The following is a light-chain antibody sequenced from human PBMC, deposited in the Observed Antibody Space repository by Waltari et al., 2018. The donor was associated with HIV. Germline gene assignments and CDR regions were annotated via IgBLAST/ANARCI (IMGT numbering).Light chain of an antibody. CDR3: SSYTTSSTVV. CDR2: EVS. Sequence: QSALTQPASVSGSPGQSITISCTGTSSDVGGYRYVSWYQQHPGKAPKLMIYEVSKRPSGVSNRFSGSKSGNTASLTISGLQAEDEADYYCSSYTTSSTVVFGGGTKLTVL. V-gene: IGLV2-14*01. CDR1: SSDVGGYRY. J-gene: IGLJ2*01.